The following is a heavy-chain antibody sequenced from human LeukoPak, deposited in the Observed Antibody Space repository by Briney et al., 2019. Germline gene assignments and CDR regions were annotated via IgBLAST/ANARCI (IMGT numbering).Heavy chain of an antibody. J-gene: IGHJ6*02. CDR3: ARDGSLRYFDWSTYGMDV. D-gene: IGHD3-9*01. Sequence: PGGSLRLSCAASGFTFSNYNMNWVRQAPGKGLEWVSYISDSSSTIYYADSVKGRFTISRDNAKNSLYLQMNSLGAEDTAVYYCARDGSLRYFDWSTYGMDVWGQGTTVTVSS. CDR2: ISDSSSTI. CDR1: GFTFSNYN. V-gene: IGHV3-48*04.